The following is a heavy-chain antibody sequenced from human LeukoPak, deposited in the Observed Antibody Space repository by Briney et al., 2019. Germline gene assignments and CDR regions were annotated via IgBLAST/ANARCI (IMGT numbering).Heavy chain of an antibody. J-gene: IGHJ4*02. CDR2: ISGSGSST. V-gene: IGHV3-23*01. CDR1: GFTFSSYA. Sequence: GGSLRLSCAASGFTFSSYATSWVRQAPGKGLEWVSAISGSGSSTYYADTVKGRFTISRDNSKNTLYLQMNSLRAEDTAVYYCAKDPTMIVVVIPDYWGQGTLVTVSS. CDR3: AKDPTMIVVVIPDY. D-gene: IGHD3-22*01.